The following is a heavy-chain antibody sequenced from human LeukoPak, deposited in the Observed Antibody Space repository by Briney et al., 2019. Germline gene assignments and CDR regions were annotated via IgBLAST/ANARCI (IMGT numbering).Heavy chain of an antibody. Sequence: SETLSLTCSVSGGSISSSSYYWGWIRQSPGKGLEWIGSVYYSGSSYYNPSLKSRVTTSVDTSKNQASLMLNSVTAADTGIYYCARLDSSGYRVDYWGQGTLVTVSS. V-gene: IGHV4-39*01. D-gene: IGHD3-22*01. CDR3: ARLDSSGYRVDY. CDR1: GGSISSSSYY. J-gene: IGHJ4*02. CDR2: VYYSGSS.